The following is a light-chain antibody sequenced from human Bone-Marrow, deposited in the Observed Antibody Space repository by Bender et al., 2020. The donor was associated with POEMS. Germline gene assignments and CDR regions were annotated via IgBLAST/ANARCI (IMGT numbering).Light chain of an antibody. V-gene: IGLV2-8*01. J-gene: IGLJ3*02. CDR1: SSDVGGYNS. CDR3: SSYAGSDNGV. Sequence: QSALTQPPSASGSPGQSVTISCTGTSSDVGGYNSVSWYQRHPGKAPQLLLYDVTNRHSGVSNRFSGSKSGNTASLTISGLRTEDEADYYCSSYAGSDNGVFGGGTKVTVL. CDR2: DVT.